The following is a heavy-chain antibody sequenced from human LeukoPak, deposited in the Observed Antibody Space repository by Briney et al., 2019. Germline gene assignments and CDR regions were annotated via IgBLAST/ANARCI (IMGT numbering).Heavy chain of an antibody. D-gene: IGHD5-24*01. V-gene: IGHV3-23*01. CDR2: ISGSGGSA. CDR3: ALTGGSERWGYYFDY. J-gene: IGHJ4*02. Sequence: PGGSLRLPCAASGFTFSSYAMSWVRQAPGKGLEWVSSISGSGGSAYYADSVKGRFTISRDNSKNTLYIQMNSLRAEDTAVYYCALTGGSERWGYYFDYWGQGTLVTVSS. CDR1: GFTFSSYA.